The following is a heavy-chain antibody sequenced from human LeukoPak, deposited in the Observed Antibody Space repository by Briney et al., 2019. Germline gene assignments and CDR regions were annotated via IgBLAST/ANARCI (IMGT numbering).Heavy chain of an antibody. CDR3: ARAKIGYCSSTSCPSHFDY. D-gene: IGHD2-2*01. J-gene: IGHJ4*02. V-gene: IGHV3-74*01. CDR2: INSDGSST. Sequence: GGSLRLSCAASGFTFTSYWMPWVRQAPGKGLVWASRINSDGSSTRYADSVKGRFTISRDNAKNTLYLQMNSLRAEDTAVYYCARAKIGYCSSTSCPSHFDYWGQGTLVTVSP. CDR1: GFTFTSYW.